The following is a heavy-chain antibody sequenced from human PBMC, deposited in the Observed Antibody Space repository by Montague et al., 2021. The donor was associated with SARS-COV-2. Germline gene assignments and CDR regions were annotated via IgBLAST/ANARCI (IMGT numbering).Heavy chain of an antibody. V-gene: IGHV4-59*01. Sequence: SETLSLTCTISGGSMRRYYWTWIRQLPGKELEWIGSIYDSGGARYNPSLKSRVSISVDASKNQFSLRVTSVTAADTAVYFCARRGTGNYEMLDYWGQGSLVTVSS. CDR2: IYDSGGA. CDR3: ARRGTGNYEMLDY. CDR1: GGSMRRYY. D-gene: IGHD3-3*01. J-gene: IGHJ4*02.